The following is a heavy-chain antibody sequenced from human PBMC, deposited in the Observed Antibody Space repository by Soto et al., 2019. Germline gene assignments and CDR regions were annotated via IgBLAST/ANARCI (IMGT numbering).Heavy chain of an antibody. D-gene: IGHD6-19*01. V-gene: IGHV4-30-4*01. CDR3: ARAGYSSVGGFDP. Sequence: QVQLQESGPGLVKPSQTLSLTCTVSGGSISSGDYYWSWVRQPPGKGLEWIGYIYYSGSTYYNPSLKSRVTISVDTSKNQFSLKLNSVTATDTVVYYCARAGYSSVGGFDPWGQGTLVTVSS. CDR1: GGSISSGDYY. CDR2: IYYSGST. J-gene: IGHJ5*02.